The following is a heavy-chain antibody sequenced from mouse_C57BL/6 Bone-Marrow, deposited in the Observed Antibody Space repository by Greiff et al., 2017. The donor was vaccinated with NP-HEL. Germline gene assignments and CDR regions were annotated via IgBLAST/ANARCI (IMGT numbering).Heavy chain of an antibody. J-gene: IGHJ3*01. Sequence: DVKLVESGGDLVKPGGSLKLSCAASGFTFSSYGMSWVRQTPDKRLEWVATISSGGSYTYYPDSVKGRFTISRDNAKNTLYLQMSSLKSEDTAMYYCAGKGGAYWGQGTLVTVSA. CDR2: ISSGGSYT. CDR3: AGKGGAY. V-gene: IGHV5-6*02. CDR1: GFTFSSYG.